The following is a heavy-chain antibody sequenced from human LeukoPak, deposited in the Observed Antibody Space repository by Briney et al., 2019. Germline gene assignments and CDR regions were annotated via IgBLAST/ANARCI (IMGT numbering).Heavy chain of an antibody. CDR3: VRGIVVVVAAYFDP. J-gene: IGHJ5*02. CDR2: ISSSSNTI. CDR1: GFTFSTYS. D-gene: IGHD2-15*01. Sequence: PGRSLRLSCAASGFTFSTYSMNWVRQAPGKGLEWVSYISSSSNTIYYADSVKGRFTISRDNAKNSLYLQMNSLRAGDTAVYYCVRGIVVVVAAYFDPWGQGTLVTVSS. V-gene: IGHV3-48*04.